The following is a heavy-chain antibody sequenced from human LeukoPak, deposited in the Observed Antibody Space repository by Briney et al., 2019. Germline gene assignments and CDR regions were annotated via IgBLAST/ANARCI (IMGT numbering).Heavy chain of an antibody. Sequence: GGSLRLSCAASGFTFSDYYMSWIGQAPGKGLEWVSYISSSGSTIYYADSVKGRFTVSRDNAKNSLYLQMNSLRAEDTAVYYCARVDYDILTGYSYFDYWGQGTLVTVSS. CDR2: ISSSGSTI. D-gene: IGHD3-9*01. CDR1: GFTFSDYY. J-gene: IGHJ4*02. CDR3: ARVDYDILTGYSYFDY. V-gene: IGHV3-11*01.